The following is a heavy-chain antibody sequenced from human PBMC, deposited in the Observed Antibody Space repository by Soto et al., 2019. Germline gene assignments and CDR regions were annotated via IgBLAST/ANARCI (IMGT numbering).Heavy chain of an antibody. J-gene: IGHJ3*02. CDR3: AGIVGTYGAFDI. D-gene: IGHD1-26*01. CDR1: GGSISSYY. CDR2: IYYSGST. Sequence: PSGTLSLTCTVSGGSISSYYWSWIRQPPGKGLEWIGYIYYSGSTNYNPSLKSRVTISVDTSKNQFSLKLSSVTAADTAVYYCAGIVGTYGAFDIWGQGTMVTVSS. V-gene: IGHV4-59*01.